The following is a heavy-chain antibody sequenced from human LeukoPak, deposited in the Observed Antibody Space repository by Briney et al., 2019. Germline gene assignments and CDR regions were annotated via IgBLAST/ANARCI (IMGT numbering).Heavy chain of an antibody. V-gene: IGHV3-30*18. D-gene: IGHD4-17*01. J-gene: IGHJ5*02. CDR1: GFTFSSYG. Sequence: GGSLRLSCAASGFTFSSYGMHWVRQAPGKGLEGGAVISYDGSNKYYADSVKGRFTISRDNSKNTMYLQMNSLRAEDTAVYYCAKGGGDYVSWFDPWGQGTLVTVSS. CDR3: AKGGGDYVSWFDP. CDR2: ISYDGSNK.